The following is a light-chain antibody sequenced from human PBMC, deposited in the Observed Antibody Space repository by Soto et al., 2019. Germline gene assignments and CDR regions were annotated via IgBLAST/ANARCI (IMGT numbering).Light chain of an antibody. Sequence: DIQMTQSPSSVSASVGDRVTITCRGSQGISSWLAWYQKKPGKAPNLLIYAASSLQSGVPSRFSGSESGTDFTLTISSLQPEDCAIYFCQQANSFPITFGQGTRLEIK. J-gene: IGKJ5*01. CDR2: AAS. CDR1: QGISSW. V-gene: IGKV1-12*01. CDR3: QQANSFPIT.